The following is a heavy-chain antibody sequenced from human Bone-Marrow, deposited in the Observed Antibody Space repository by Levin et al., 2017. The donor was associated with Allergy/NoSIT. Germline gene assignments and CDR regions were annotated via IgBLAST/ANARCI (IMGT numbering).Heavy chain of an antibody. Sequence: SETLSLTCTVSGGSISGGGYYWSWIRQHPGKGLEWIGYIYYSGNTYYNPSLKSWAIISVVTTKNQHSLKLTSVTVADTAVYYCARFNGYDFDVWGQGTLVTVSS. J-gene: IGHJ4*02. CDR3: ARFNGYDFDV. CDR1: GGSISGGGYY. V-gene: IGHV4-31*03. CDR2: IYYSGNT. D-gene: IGHD5-12*01.